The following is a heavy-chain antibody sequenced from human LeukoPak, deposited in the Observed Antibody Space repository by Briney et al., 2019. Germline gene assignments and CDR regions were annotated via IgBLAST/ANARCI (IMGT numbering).Heavy chain of an antibody. CDR2: FDPEDGET. V-gene: IGHV1-24*01. J-gene: IGHJ3*02. CDR3: ATAAVVTAIGFHAFDI. Sequence: ASVKVSCKVSGYTLTELSMHWVRQAPGKGLEWMGGFDPEDGETIYAQKFQGRVTMTEDTSTDTAYMELSSLRSEDTAVYYCATAAVVTAIGFHAFDIWGQGTMVTVSS. CDR1: GYTLTELS. D-gene: IGHD2-21*02.